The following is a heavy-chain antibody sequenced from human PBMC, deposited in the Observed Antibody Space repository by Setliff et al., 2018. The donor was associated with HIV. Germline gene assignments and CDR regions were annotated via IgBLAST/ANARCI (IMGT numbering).Heavy chain of an antibody. J-gene: IGHJ6*03. CDR2: IYFSGTT. D-gene: IGHD3-9*01. CDR1: GGSVSGYY. CDR3: ARQDGALTGRYFYYYINV. Sequence: PSETLSLTCTVSGGSVSGYYWTWIRQPPGKGLKWIGDIYFSGTTNYNPSLQIRVTMSVDTSKNQFPLTLTSVTSADAAVFYCARQDGALTGRYFYYYINVWGKGTTVTVSS. V-gene: IGHV4-59*08.